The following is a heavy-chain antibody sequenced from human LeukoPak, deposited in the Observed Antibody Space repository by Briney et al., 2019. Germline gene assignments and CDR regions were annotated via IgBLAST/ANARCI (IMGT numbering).Heavy chain of an antibody. V-gene: IGHV5-10-1*01. CDR1: GYIFTNYW. J-gene: IGHJ4*02. D-gene: IGHD5-12*01. Sequence: AESLKISWTGSGYIFTNYWISWVRQMPGKGLEWMGSIDPNDSYTSYSPSFQGHVIISTDKSINTAYLQWSSLKASDTAMYYCARIYWRTSGSLNSGDYWGQGTLVTVSS. CDR2: IDPNDSYT. CDR3: ARIYWRTSGSLNSGDY.